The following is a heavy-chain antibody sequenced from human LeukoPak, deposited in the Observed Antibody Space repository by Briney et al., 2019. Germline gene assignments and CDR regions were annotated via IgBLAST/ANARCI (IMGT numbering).Heavy chain of an antibody. D-gene: IGHD2-2*01. J-gene: IGHJ4*02. CDR1: GYTFTSYY. V-gene: IGHV1-46*01. CDR3: ARLGYCSSTSCSTADY. CDR2: INPSGGST. Sequence: ASVKVSCKASGYTFTSYYMHWVRQAPGQGLEWMGIINPSGGSTSYAQKFQGRVTMTRDTSTSTVYMELSSLRSEDTAVYYCARLGYCSSTSCSTADYWGQGTLVTVSS.